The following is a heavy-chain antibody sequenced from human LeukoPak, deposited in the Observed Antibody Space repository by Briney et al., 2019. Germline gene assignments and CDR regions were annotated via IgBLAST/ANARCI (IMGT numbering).Heavy chain of an antibody. J-gene: IGHJ4*02. CDR2: IYSGGST. V-gene: IGHV3-53*01. CDR3: ASLSLGHY. CDR1: GFTFSDYY. Sequence: GGSLRLSCAASGFTFSDYYMSWIRQAPGKGLEWVSVIYSGGSTYYADSVKGRFTISRDTSKNTLSLQMNSLRAEDTAVYYCASLSLGHYWGQGTLVTVSS. D-gene: IGHD6-6*01.